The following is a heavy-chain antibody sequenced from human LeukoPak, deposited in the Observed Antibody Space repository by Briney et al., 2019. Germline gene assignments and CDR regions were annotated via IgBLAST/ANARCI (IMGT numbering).Heavy chain of an antibody. CDR3: ARGCSSTSCYRFPYDAFDI. CDR2: INPSGGST. D-gene: IGHD2-2*01. CDR1: GYTFTSYY. Sequence: ASVKVSCKASGYTFTSYYMHWVRQAPGQGLEWMGIINPSGGSTSYAQKFQGRVTMTRDTSTSTVYMELSSLRSEDTAVYYCARGCSSTSCYRFPYDAFDIWGQGTMVTVSS. V-gene: IGHV1-46*01. J-gene: IGHJ3*02.